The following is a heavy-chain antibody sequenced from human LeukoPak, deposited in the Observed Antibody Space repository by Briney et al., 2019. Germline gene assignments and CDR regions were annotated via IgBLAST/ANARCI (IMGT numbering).Heavy chain of an antibody. J-gene: IGHJ4*02. V-gene: IGHV3-43*01. CDR1: GFTFDDYT. CDR2: ISWDGGST. D-gene: IGHD5-12*01. Sequence: GGSLRLSCAASGFTFDDYTMHWVRQAPGRGLEWVSLISWDGGSTYYADSVKGRFTVSRDNAKNSVYLQMNNLRTEDTALYYCAKASEERYSGYDDYLHYWGQGTLVTVSS. CDR3: AKASEERYSGYDDYLHY.